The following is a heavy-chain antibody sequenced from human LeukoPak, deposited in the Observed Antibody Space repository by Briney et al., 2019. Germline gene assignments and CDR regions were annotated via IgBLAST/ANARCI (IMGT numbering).Heavy chain of an antibody. CDR3: ARHLRGSMSLDY. J-gene: IGHJ4*02. V-gene: IGHV4-38-2*01. D-gene: IGHD2-15*01. CDR1: GYLISTGYY. CDR2: SYHTGNT. Sequence: SETLSLTCFVSGYLISTGYYWGWIRQPPGKGLEWIGGSYHTGNTYYNPSLKSRLTISVDTSKNQFSLKLTSVTAADTAVYYCARHLRGSMSLDYWGQGTLVTVSS.